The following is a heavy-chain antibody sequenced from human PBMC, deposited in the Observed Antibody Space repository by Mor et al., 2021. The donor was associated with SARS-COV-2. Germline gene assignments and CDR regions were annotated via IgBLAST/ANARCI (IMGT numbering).Heavy chain of an antibody. V-gene: IGHV3-23*01. CDR2: IDASGDST. J-gene: IGHJ3*02. CDR3: TKPGASQWLSYDAFDM. Sequence: IDASGDSTFYADTVKGRFTISRDNSKNTLYLQMNSLRAEDTALYYCTKPGASQWLSYDAFDMWGQGTMV. D-gene: IGHD3-3*01.